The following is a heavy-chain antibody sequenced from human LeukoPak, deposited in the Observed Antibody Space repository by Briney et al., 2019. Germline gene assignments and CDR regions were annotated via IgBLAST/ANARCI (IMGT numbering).Heavy chain of an antibody. CDR3: AKELYYDSSGYPSAFDY. CDR1: GFTFSSYA. V-gene: IGHV3-23*01. D-gene: IGHD3-22*01. Sequence: GGSLRLSCAASGFTFSSYAMSWVRQAPGKGLEWVSVISGSGGRTYYADSVKGRFTISRDNSKNTLYLQMNSLRAEDTAVYYCAKELYYDSSGYPSAFDYWGQGTLVTVSS. CDR2: ISGSGGRT. J-gene: IGHJ4*02.